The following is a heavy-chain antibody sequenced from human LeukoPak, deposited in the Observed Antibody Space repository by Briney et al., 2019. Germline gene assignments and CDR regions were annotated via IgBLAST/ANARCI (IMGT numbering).Heavy chain of an antibody. Sequence: GGTLRLSCAASGFTFSNYAMSWVRQVPGKGRKWFSSISGGGGRTETNTYYSDSVEGRFTISRDNSKNTLYLQMNSLRAEDTAVYFCAKDRSAFEYWGQGALVTVS. CDR2: ISGGGGRT. V-gene: IGHV3-23*01. J-gene: IGHJ4*02. CDR3: AKDRSAFEY. CDR1: GFTFSNYA.